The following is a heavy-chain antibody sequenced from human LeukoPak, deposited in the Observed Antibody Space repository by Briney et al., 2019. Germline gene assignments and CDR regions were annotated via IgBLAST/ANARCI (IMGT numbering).Heavy chain of an antibody. CDR3: AKVRVIRGRYFDH. Sequence: GALRLSCAASGFTFSGYAMSWVRQAPGKGLEWVSFLNSAGDRTNYADSVKDRFTISRDNSKNTLFLQMNSLRPEDTAVYYCAKVRVIRGRYFDHWGQGTLDTVSS. J-gene: IGHJ4*02. CDR2: LNSAGDRT. CDR1: GFTFSGYA. V-gene: IGHV3-23*01.